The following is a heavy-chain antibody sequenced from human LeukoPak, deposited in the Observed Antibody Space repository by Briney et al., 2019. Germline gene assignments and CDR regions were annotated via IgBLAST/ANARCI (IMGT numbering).Heavy chain of an antibody. Sequence: ASVKVSCKASGYTFISYYIHWVRQAPGQGLEWMGIINPSGGSTRYAQKFQGRITMTRDTSTGTIYMELSSLRSEDTAVYFCARDSGTVSVAFDIWGQGTMVTVPS. CDR1: GYTFISYY. V-gene: IGHV1-46*01. CDR3: ARDSGTVSVAFDI. J-gene: IGHJ3*02. D-gene: IGHD4-11*01. CDR2: INPSGGST.